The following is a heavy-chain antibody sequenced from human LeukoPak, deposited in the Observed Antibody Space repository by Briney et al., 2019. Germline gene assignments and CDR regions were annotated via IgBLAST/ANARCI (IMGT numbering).Heavy chain of an antibody. CDR2: INHSGST. Sequence: KPSETLSLTCAVYGGSFSGYYWSWIRQPPGKGLEWIGEINHSGSTNYNPSLKSRVTISVDTSKNQFSLKLSSVTAADTAVYYCARFRRGDIVVVPAAPYYYYYMDVWGKGTTVTVSS. J-gene: IGHJ6*03. D-gene: IGHD2-2*01. CDR1: GGSFSGYY. V-gene: IGHV4-34*01. CDR3: ARFRRGDIVVVPAAPYYYYYMDV.